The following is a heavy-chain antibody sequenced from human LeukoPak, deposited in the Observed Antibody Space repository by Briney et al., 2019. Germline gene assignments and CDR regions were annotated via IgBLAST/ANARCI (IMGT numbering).Heavy chain of an antibody. Sequence: SETLSLTCAVYGGSFSGYYWSWVRHPPGKGLEWIGEINHSGSTNNNPSLKSRVTISVDPSKNQFSLKLSSVTDAHTAVYYCARRLIDYTQRGFDPWGQGTLVTVSS. D-gene: IGHD4-11*01. J-gene: IGHJ5*02. CDR2: INHSGST. CDR3: ARRLIDYTQRGFDP. CDR1: GGSFSGYY. V-gene: IGHV4-34*01.